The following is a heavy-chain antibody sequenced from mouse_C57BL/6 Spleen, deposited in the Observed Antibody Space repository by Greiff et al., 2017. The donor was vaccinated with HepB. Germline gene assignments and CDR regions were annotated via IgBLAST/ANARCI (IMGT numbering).Heavy chain of an antibody. Sequence: EVNVVESGGGLVKPGGSLKLSCAASGFTFSSYAMSWVRQTPEKRLEWVATISDGGSYTYYPDNVKGRFTISRDNAKNNLYLQMSHLKSEDTAMYYCARDSNYFDVWGTGTTVTVSS. V-gene: IGHV5-4*01. D-gene: IGHD2-5*01. CDR3: ARDSNYFDV. J-gene: IGHJ1*03. CDR2: ISDGGSYT. CDR1: GFTFSSYA.